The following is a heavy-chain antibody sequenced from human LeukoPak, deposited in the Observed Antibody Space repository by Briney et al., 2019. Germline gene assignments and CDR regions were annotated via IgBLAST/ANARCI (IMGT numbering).Heavy chain of an antibody. CDR1: GYTFTGYY. CDR3: ARDPYCSGGSCHDY. J-gene: IGHJ4*02. Sequence: ASVKVSCKASGYTFTGYYMHWVRQAPGQGLEWMGRINPNSGGTNYAQKFQGRVTMTRDTSISTAYMELSRLRSDDTAVYYCARDPYCSGGSCHDYWGQGTLVTVSS. CDR2: INPNSGGT. D-gene: IGHD2-15*01. V-gene: IGHV1-2*06.